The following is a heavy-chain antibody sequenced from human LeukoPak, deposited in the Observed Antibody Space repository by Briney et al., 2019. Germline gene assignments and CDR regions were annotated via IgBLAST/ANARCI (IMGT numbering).Heavy chain of an antibody. J-gene: IGHJ4*02. CDR2: IYYSGST. Sequence: SETLSLTCTVSGGSISSGDYYWSWIRQPPGKGLEWIGYIYYSGSTYYNPSLKSRVTISVDTSKNQFSLKLSSVTAADTAVYYCARRGSYQLPIGGPFDYWGQGTLVTVSS. CDR3: ARRGSYQLPIGGPFDY. CDR1: GGSISSGDYY. D-gene: IGHD2-2*01. V-gene: IGHV4-30-4*01.